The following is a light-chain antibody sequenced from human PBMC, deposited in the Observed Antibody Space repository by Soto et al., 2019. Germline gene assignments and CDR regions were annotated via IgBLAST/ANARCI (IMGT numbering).Light chain of an antibody. CDR1: SSDVGGYNY. CDR2: DVS. Sequence: QSALTQPASVSGSPGQSITISCTGTSSDVGGYNYVSLYQQHPGKAPKLMIYDVSNRPSGFSNRFSGSKSGNTASLTISGLQAEDEAYYYCSSYTSSSTLVFGGGTKLTFL. CDR3: SSYTSSSTLV. J-gene: IGLJ2*01. V-gene: IGLV2-14*01.